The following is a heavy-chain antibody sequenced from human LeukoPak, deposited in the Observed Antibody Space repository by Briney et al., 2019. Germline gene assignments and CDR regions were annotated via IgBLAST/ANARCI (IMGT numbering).Heavy chain of an antibody. CDR1: GFTFSSYW. J-gene: IGHJ6*03. CDR3: ARVNELGEYDFWSGYYRYYYYMDV. V-gene: IGHV3-7*01. CDR2: IKQDGSEK. Sequence: GGSLRLSCAASGFTFSSYWMSWVRQAPGKGLEWVANIKQDGSEKYYVDSVKGRFTISRDNAKNSLYLQMNSLRAEDTAVYYCARVNELGEYDFWSGYYRYYYYMDVWGKGTTVTVSS. D-gene: IGHD3-3*01.